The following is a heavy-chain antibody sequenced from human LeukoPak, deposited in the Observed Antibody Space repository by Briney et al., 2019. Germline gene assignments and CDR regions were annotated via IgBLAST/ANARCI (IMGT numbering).Heavy chain of an antibody. D-gene: IGHD5-24*01. V-gene: IGHV3-48*03. J-gene: IGHJ4*02. CDR1: GFTFSNYE. Sequence: PGGSLRLSCAASGFTFSNYEIIWVRQAPGKGLEWISYTSTSGSTTNYADSVKGRFTISRDNAKNLLYLQMNSLSGEDTAVYYCTRNDDGLGYWGQGTLVTVSS. CDR2: TSTSGSTT. CDR3: TRNDDGLGY.